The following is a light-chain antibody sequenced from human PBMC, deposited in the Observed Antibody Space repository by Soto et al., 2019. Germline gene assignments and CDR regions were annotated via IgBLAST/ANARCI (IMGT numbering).Light chain of an antibody. CDR3: QQYGGSPPYT. CDR2: GAS. J-gene: IGKJ2*01. CDR1: QSVSSRY. Sequence: EIVLTQSPGTLSLSPGERATLSCRASQSVSSRYLAWYQQKPGQPPMLLIYGASNRATGIPDRFSGSGSGTDFTLTISRLEPGDLAVYYCQQYGGSPPYTFGQGTKLEIK. V-gene: IGKV3-20*01.